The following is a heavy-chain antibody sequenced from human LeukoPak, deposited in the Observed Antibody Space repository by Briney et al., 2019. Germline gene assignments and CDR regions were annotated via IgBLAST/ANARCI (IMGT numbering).Heavy chain of an antibody. J-gene: IGHJ3*02. D-gene: IGHD3-22*01. CDR2: INWNGGST. Sequence: PGGSLRLSCAASGFTFDDYGMSWVRQAPGKGLEWVSGINWNGGSTGYGDSVKGRFTISRDNAKNSLYLQMNSLRAEDTALYYCARDSDYYDSSADYGDDAFDIWGQGTMVTVSS. CDR3: ARDSDYYDSSADYGDDAFDI. V-gene: IGHV3-20*04. CDR1: GFTFDDYG.